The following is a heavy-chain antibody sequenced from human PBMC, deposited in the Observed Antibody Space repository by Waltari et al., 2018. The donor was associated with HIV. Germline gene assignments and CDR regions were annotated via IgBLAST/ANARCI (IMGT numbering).Heavy chain of an antibody. Sequence: QVQLVQSGAEVQKPGASVKVSRKASAYIFNSNYGTTWVQQAPGQGLEWMGWISVYNGNTNYAQKLQGRITMTTDTSTRTTYMELRSLRSDDTAVYYCARDRADDILTGPLGPWGQGTLVTVSS. D-gene: IGHD3-9*01. J-gene: IGHJ5*02. V-gene: IGHV1-18*01. CDR2: ISVYNGNT. CDR1: AYIFNSNYG. CDR3: ARDRADDILTGPLGP.